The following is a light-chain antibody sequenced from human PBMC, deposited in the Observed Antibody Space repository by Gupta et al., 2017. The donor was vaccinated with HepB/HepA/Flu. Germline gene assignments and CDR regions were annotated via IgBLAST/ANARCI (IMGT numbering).Light chain of an antibody. CDR2: GAS. CDR1: QSLGDS. V-gene: IGKV3-15*01. CDR3: QQYKNWPLT. J-gene: IGKJ4*01. Sequence: IGITQYSATLSVSPGERATLSCRASQSLGDSLGWYQQKPGQAPRLLIYGASTRATGIPARFSGSGSGTEFTLTISSLQSEDFAVYYCQQYKNWPLTFGGGTKVESK.